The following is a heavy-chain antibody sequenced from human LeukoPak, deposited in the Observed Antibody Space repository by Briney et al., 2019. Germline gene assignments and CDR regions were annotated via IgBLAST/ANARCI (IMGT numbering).Heavy chain of an antibody. CDR2: ISSSSSYI. CDR1: GFTFSTYS. D-gene: IGHD3-22*01. CDR3: AKDRTVGYYDSSGYCDY. V-gene: IGHV3-21*01. J-gene: IGHJ4*02. Sequence: GGSLRLSCAASGFTFSTYSMNWVRQAPGKGLEWVSCISSSSSYIYYADSVKGRFTISRDNSKNTLYLQMNSLRAEDTAVYYCAKDRTVGYYDSSGYCDYWGQGTLVTVSS.